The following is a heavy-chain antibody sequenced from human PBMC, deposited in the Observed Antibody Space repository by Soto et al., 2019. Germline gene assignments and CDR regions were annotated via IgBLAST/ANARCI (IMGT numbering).Heavy chain of an antibody. Sequence: QVPLVQSGAEVKKPGASVRVSCQASGYSFNTYAIHWVRQAPGQGLEWMGWINTANGNTEYSQKFQGRVTFTRDTSATTAYTDLSSLRSEDTATYYCARRYKSAGWFDPWGQGTLVTVSS. CDR1: GYSFNTYA. V-gene: IGHV1-3*04. CDR2: INTANGNT. D-gene: IGHD1-1*01. J-gene: IGHJ5*02. CDR3: ARRYKSAGWFDP.